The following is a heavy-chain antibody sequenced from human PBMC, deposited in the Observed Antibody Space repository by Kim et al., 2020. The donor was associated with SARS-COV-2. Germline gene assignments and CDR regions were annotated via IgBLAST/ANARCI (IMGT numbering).Heavy chain of an antibody. Sequence: ASVKVSCKASGYTFTNYAIHLVRQAPGQRLEWMGWINTGNGNTKYSQNFQDRVTITRDTSASTAYMELSSLRSEDTAVYYCARAGYIYGLFDYWGQGTLVTVSS. D-gene: IGHD5-18*01. V-gene: IGHV1-3*04. CDR2: INTGNGNT. CDR1: GYTFTNYA. J-gene: IGHJ4*02. CDR3: ARAGYIYGLFDY.